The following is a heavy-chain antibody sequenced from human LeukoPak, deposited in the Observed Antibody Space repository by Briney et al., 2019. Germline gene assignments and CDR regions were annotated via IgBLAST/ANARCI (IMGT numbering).Heavy chain of an antibody. CDR1: GGSISSYY. Sequence: SETLSLTCTVSGGSISSYYWSWIRQPAGKGLEWIGSIYYSGSTYYNPSLKSRVTISVDTSKNQFSLKLSSVTAADTAVYYCARVRGSSSWYRGVYYFDYWGQGTLVTVSS. V-gene: IGHV4-4*07. CDR2: IYYSGST. CDR3: ARVRGSSSWYRGVYYFDY. J-gene: IGHJ4*02. D-gene: IGHD6-13*01.